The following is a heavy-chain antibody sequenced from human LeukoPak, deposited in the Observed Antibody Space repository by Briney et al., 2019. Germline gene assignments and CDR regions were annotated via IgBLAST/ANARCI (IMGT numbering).Heavy chain of an antibody. J-gene: IGHJ6*02. Sequence: PSETLSLTCSVSGGSISSYYWSWIRQPPGKGLEWIGYIYYSGSTNYNPSLKSRVTISVDTSKNQFSLKLSSVTAADTAVYYCARGFGYYYGMDVWGQGTTVIVSS. CDR2: IYYSGST. D-gene: IGHD3-10*01. CDR3: ARGFGYYYGMDV. V-gene: IGHV4-59*01. CDR1: GGSISSYY.